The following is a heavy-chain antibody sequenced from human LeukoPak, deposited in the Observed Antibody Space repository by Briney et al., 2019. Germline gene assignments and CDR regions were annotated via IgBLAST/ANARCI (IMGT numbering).Heavy chain of an antibody. J-gene: IGHJ4*02. CDR2: ISYDGNNE. CDR3: ERPFHKFFDY. Sequence: QSGGSLRLSCAASGFTFSSYAMHWVRQAPGKGLEWVAVISYDGNNEYYADSVKGRFAISRDNSKNTLYLQMNSLRTEDMAVYYCERPFHKFFDYWGQGTLVTVSS. D-gene: IGHD3-3*02. V-gene: IGHV3-30*09. CDR1: GFTFSSYA.